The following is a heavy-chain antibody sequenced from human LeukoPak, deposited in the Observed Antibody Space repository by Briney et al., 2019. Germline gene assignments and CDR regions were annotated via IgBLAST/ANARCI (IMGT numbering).Heavy chain of an antibody. CDR2: IYSGGST. D-gene: IGHD6-13*01. CDR3: ARGLPTAGYSSSWYGY. CDR1: GFTVSSNY. J-gene: IGHJ4*02. Sequence: PGGSLRLSCAASGFTVSSNYMSWVRQAPGKGLEWVSVIYSGGSTYYADSVKGRFTISRDNSKNTLYLQMNSLRAEDTAVYYCARGLPTAGYSSSWYGYWGQGTLVTVSS. V-gene: IGHV3-53*01.